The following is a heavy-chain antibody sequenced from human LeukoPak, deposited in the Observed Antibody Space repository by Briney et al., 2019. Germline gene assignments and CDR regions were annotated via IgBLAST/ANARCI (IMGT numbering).Heavy chain of an antibody. CDR3: ASDGAYQPPRY. D-gene: IGHD2-2*01. CDR1: GYVFTSYY. J-gene: IGHJ4*02. V-gene: IGHV1-46*01. CDR2: INPSGGRT. Sequence: ASVKVSCKASGYVFTSYYIHWMRQAPGQGLEWMGKINPSGGRTNYAQKFQDRVTLTSDTSTSTAYMDLSSLRFEDTAVYYCASDGAYQPPRYWGQGTLVTVSS.